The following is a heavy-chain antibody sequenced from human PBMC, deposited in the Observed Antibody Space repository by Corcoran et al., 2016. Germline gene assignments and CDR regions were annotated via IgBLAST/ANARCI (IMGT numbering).Heavy chain of an antibody. CDR2: ISSSSSYI. CDR1: GFTFSSYS. D-gene: IGHD3-16*02. Sequence: EVQLVESGGGLVKPGGSLRLSCAASGFTFSSYSMNWVRQAPGKGLEWVSSISSSSSYIYYADSVKGRFTISRDNAKNSLYLQMNSLRAEDTAVYYCARDLMPFAFGGVIASDYWGQGTLVTVSS. V-gene: IGHV3-21*01. CDR3: ARDLMPFAFGGVIASDY. J-gene: IGHJ4*02.